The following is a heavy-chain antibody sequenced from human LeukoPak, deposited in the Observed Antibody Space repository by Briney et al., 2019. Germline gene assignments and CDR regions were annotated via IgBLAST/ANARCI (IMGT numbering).Heavy chain of an antibody. CDR2: INHSGST. D-gene: IGHD2-2*02. Sequence: PSETLSLTCAVYGGSFSAYYWSWIRQPPGKGLEWIGEINHSGSTNYNPSLKSRVTISVDTSKNQFSLKLSSVTAADTAVYYCARVIVVVPAAILIYYYYYMDVWGKGTTVTVSS. J-gene: IGHJ6*03. CDR1: GGSFSAYY. V-gene: IGHV4-34*01. CDR3: ARVIVVVPAAILIYYYYYMDV.